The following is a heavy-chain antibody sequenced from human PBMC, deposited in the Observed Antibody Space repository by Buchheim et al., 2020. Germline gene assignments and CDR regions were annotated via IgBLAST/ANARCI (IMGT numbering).Heavy chain of an antibody. CDR2: IWHDGSNK. Sequence: QVQLVESGGGVVQPGRSLRLSCAASGFTISSYGMHWVRQAPGKGLEWVAIIWHDGSNKYYADSVKGRFPISKDNSKNTLYLQMDSLSAEDTAVYYCATWRGGWNACDYWGQGTL. V-gene: IGHV3-33*03. J-gene: IGHJ4*02. CDR1: GFTISSYG. D-gene: IGHD1-1*01. CDR3: ATWRGGWNACDY.